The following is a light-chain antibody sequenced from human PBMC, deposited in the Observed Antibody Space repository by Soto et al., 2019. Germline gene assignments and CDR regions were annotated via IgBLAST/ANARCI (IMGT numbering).Light chain of an antibody. Sequence: DIQMTQSPSTLSASIGDRVTITCRASQSIIIWVAWYQQKPGQAPNLLIYDASSLESGVPLRFSGSGSGTEFTLTISSLQPDDFATYYCQHYHGHSATFGQGTKLEIK. V-gene: IGKV1-5*01. CDR2: DAS. J-gene: IGKJ2*01. CDR1: QSIIIW. CDR3: QHYHGHSAT.